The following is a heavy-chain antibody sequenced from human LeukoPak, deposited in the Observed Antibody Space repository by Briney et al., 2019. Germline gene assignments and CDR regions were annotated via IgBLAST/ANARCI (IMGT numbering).Heavy chain of an antibody. D-gene: IGHD6-13*01. CDR3: ARDDLSWYSGIDY. CDR1: GFTFRTYW. J-gene: IGHJ4*02. V-gene: IGHV3-74*01. CDR2: INSVGTST. Sequence: GGSLRLSCAASGFTFRTYWMHWVRQAPGKGLVWVAHINSVGTSTSYADSVKGRFTVSRDNAENKLYLQMNSLGADDTAVYYCARDDLSWYSGIDYWGQGTLVTVSS.